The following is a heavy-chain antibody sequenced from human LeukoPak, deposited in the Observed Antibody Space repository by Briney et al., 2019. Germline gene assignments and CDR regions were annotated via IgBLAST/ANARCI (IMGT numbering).Heavy chain of an antibody. CDR2: IRYDGSNK. CDR1: GFTFSSYG. CDR3: AKIMSRIAVAPDAFDI. Sequence: PGGSLRLSCAASGFTFSSYGMHWVRQAPGKGLEWVAFIRYDGSNKYYADSVKGRFTISRDNSKNTLYLQMNSLRAEDTAVYYCAKIMSRIAVAPDAFDIWGQGTMVTVSS. D-gene: IGHD6-19*01. V-gene: IGHV3-30*02. J-gene: IGHJ3*02.